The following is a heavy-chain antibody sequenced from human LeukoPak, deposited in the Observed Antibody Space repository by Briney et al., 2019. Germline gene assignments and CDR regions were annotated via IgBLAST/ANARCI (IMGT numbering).Heavy chain of an antibody. V-gene: IGHV4-39*07. Sequence: SETLSLTCSVSAGSISSSSYYWGWVRQPPGKGLECIASIFYNGDPYYNPSLKSRVTISVDTSKNQFSLKLSSVTAADTAVYYCARAPVTTDYYYGMDVWGQGTTVTVSS. CDR3: ARAPVTTDYYYGMDV. D-gene: IGHD4-17*01. CDR1: AGSISSSSYY. J-gene: IGHJ6*02. CDR2: IFYNGDP.